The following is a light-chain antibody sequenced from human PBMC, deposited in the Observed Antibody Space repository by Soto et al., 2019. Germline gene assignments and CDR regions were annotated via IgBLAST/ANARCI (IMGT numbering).Light chain of an antibody. CDR1: YSNIGRNT. V-gene: IGLV1-44*01. J-gene: IGLJ3*02. CDR2: SND. Sequence: QAVVTQPPSASGTPGQRVSISRSGSYSNIGRNTVIWYQQLPGTAPKLLIYSNDDRPSGVPDRFYGSKSGTSASLAISGLQSEDEADYYCAAWDDSISAWVFGGGTKLTVL. CDR3: AAWDDSISAWV.